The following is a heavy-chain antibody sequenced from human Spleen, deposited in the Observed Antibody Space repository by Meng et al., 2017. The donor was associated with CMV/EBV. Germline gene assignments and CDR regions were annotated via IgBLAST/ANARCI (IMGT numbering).Heavy chain of an antibody. CDR2: INAGNGNT. D-gene: IGHD5-18*01. CDR3: ARGYSYGHRVDY. CDR1: GYSFTKNS. V-gene: IGHV1-3*01. J-gene: IGHJ4*02. Sequence: QVQLVQSGAEVKKPGASVMISCKASGYSFTKNSIHWVRQARGQRLEWMGWINAGNGNTKYSQKFQGRVTITRDTSASTAYMELGSLRSEDTAVYYCARGYSYGHRVDYWGQGTLVTVSS.